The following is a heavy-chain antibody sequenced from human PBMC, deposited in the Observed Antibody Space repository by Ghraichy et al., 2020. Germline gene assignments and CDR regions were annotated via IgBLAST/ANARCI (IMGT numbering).Heavy chain of an antibody. Sequence: SETLSLTCTVSGGSISSSSYYWGWIRQPPGKGLEWIGSIYYSGSTYYNPSLKSRVTISVDTSKNQFSLKLSSVTAADTAVYYCAIGQWLVPGIDYWGQGTLVTVSS. D-gene: IGHD6-19*01. CDR2: IYYSGST. CDR1: GGSISSSSYY. J-gene: IGHJ4*02. CDR3: AIGQWLVPGIDY. V-gene: IGHV4-39*01.